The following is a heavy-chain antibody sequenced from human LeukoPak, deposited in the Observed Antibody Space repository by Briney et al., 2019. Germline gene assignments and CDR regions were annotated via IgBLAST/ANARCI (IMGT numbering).Heavy chain of an antibody. Sequence: SLRLSCAASGFTFDDYAMHWVRQAPGKGLEWVSGISWNSGSIGYADSVKGRFTISRDNAKNSLYLQMNSLRAEDTALYYCAKDFDTVAGPFDYWGQGTLVTVSS. D-gene: IGHD6-19*01. CDR2: ISWNSGSI. CDR3: AKDFDTVAGPFDY. V-gene: IGHV3-9*01. J-gene: IGHJ4*02. CDR1: GFTFDDYA.